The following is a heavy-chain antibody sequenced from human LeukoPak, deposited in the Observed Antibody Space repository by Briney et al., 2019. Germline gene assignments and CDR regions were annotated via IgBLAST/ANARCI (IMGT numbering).Heavy chain of an antibody. Sequence: PSETLSLTCTVSGYSISSGYYWGWIRQPPGKGLEWIGSIYHSGSTYYNPSLKSRVTISVDTSKNQFSLKLSSVTAADTAVYYCARGAGLLWFGESMGKDDYWGQGTLVTVSS. D-gene: IGHD3-10*01. CDR1: GYSISSGYY. CDR3: ARGAGLLWFGESMGKDDY. CDR2: IYHSGST. J-gene: IGHJ4*02. V-gene: IGHV4-38-2*02.